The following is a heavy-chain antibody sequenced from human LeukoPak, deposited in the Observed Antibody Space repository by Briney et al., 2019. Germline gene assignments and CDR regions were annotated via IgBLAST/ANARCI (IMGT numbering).Heavy chain of an antibody. CDR2: ISSSGGTI. CDR3: ARVSPVRYYYDSSGYGENDY. J-gene: IGHJ4*02. Sequence: GGSLRLSCAASGFTFSSYGMSWVRQAPGKGLEWVSYISSSGGTIYYADSVKGRFTISRDNAKNSLYLQMNSLRAEDTAVYYCARVSPVRYYYDSSGYGENDYWGQGTLVTVSS. CDR1: GFTFSSYG. D-gene: IGHD3-22*01. V-gene: IGHV3-48*04.